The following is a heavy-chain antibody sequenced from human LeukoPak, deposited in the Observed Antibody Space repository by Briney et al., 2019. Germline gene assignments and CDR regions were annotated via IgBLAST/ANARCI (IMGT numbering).Heavy chain of an antibody. CDR3: ARTNPVARNSLDY. CDR2: IYYSGST. D-gene: IGHD1-14*01. Sequence: SETLSLTCTVSGGSISSSSYYWGWIRQPPGKGLEWIGSIYYSGSTYYNPSLRSRVTMSEDKSKNQFSLKLSSVTAADTAVYYCARTNPVARNSLDYWGPGTLVTVSS. CDR1: GGSISSSSYY. V-gene: IGHV4-39*07. J-gene: IGHJ4*02.